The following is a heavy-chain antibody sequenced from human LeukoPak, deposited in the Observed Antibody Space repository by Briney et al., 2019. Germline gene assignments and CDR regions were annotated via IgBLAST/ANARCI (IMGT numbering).Heavy chain of an antibody. CDR2: ISGSGGST. D-gene: IGHD5-18*01. CDR1: GFTFSSYA. J-gene: IGHJ6*02. V-gene: IGHV3-23*01. CDR3: ANLGYSYGPYYYYGMDV. Sequence: PGGSLRLSCAASGFTFSSYAMSWVRQAPGKGLEWVSAISGSGGSTYYADSVKGRFTISRDNSKNTLCLQMNSLRAEDTAVYYCANLGYSYGPYYYYGMDVWGQGTTVTVSS.